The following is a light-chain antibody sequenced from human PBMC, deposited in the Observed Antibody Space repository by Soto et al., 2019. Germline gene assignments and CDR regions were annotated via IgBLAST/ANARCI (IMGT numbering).Light chain of an antibody. CDR3: TSYEGGGRYV. CDR1: SSDVGAYNL. J-gene: IGLJ1*01. Sequence: SVLTQPASVSGSPGQSVTISCTGTSSDVGAYNLVSWYQQYPGKAPKLMIYEVSNRPSGVSNRFSGSKSGNTASLTISGLQAEDEADYYCCTSYEGGGRYVFGTGTKVTV. CDR2: EVS. V-gene: IGLV2-14*01.